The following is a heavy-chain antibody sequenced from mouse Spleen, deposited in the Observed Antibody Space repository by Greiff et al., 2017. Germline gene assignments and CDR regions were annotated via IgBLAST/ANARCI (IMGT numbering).Heavy chain of an antibody. V-gene: IGHV5-4*01. CDR2: ISDGGSYT. CDR1: GFTFSSYA. D-gene: IGHD1-1*01. Sequence: EVHLVESGGGLVKPGGSLKLSCAASGFTFSSYAMSWVRQTPEKRLEWVATISDGGSYTYYPDNVKGRFTISRDNAKNNLYLQMSHLKSEDTAMYYCARDGATVVAFYAMDYWGQGTSVTVSS. CDR3: ARDGATVVAFYAMDY. J-gene: IGHJ4*01.